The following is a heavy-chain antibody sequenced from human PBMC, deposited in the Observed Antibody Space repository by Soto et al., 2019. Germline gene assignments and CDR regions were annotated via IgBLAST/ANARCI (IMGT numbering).Heavy chain of an antibody. CDR3: AVGINWFDP. CDR2: INHSGST. CDR1: GGSFSGYY. V-gene: IGHV4-34*02. Sequence: QVQLQQWGAGLLKPSETLSLTCAVYGGSFSGYYWTWIRQSPGKGLEWIGEINHSGSTNYNPSLKRRVTILVDTSKNQFSLKLSSVTAADTAIYYCAVGINWFDPWGQGTLVTVSS. J-gene: IGHJ5*02.